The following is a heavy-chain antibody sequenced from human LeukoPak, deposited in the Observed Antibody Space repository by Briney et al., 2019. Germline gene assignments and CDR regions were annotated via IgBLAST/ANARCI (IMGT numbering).Heavy chain of an antibody. J-gene: IGHJ3*02. CDR2: ISPKGIT. Sequence: SETLSLTCFVSGYPINIDYSWGWIRQSPGKGLEWIGVISPKGITYYNPSLRGRVSISPDTSKNQFSLKLSSVTAADTAVYYCAGVRGYSLYPIRYAFDIWGQGTMVTVSS. CDR1: GYPINIDYS. CDR3: AGVRGYSLYPIRYAFDI. V-gene: IGHV4-38-2*02. D-gene: IGHD5-18*01.